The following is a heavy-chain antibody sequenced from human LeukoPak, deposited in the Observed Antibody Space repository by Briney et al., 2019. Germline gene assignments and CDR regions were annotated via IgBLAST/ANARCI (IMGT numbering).Heavy chain of an antibody. V-gene: IGHV3-21*01. CDR1: GFTFSSYS. CDR3: ARDRDQTYYYDSSGYYRYGMDV. J-gene: IGHJ6*02. D-gene: IGHD3-22*01. CDR2: ISSSSSYI. Sequence: PGGSLRLSCAASGFTFSSYSMNWVRQAPGKGLEWVSSISSSSSYIYYADSVKGRFTISRDNAKNSLYLQMNSLRAEDTAVYYCARDRDQTYYYDSSGYYRYGMDVWGQGTTVTVSS.